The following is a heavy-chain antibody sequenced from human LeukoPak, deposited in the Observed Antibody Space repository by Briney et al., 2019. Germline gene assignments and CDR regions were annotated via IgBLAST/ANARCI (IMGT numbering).Heavy chain of an antibody. CDR1: GCRFSSYT. Sequence: KPGGSLRLSCAASGCRFSSYTMNWVRQAPGKGLEWVSSISSSSDYIYYAASVKGRFTISRDNAKNSVYLQMNSLRAEDTALYYCARNQGEWGLHKADFDYWGQGTLVTVSS. J-gene: IGHJ4*02. CDR3: ARNQGEWGLHKADFDY. D-gene: IGHD1-26*01. CDR2: ISSSSDYI. V-gene: IGHV3-21*01.